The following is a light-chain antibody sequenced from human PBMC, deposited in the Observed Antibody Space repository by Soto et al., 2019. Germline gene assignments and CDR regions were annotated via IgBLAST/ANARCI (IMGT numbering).Light chain of an antibody. Sequence: DIQMTQSPSTLSASVGDRIIITCRASQSINTWLAWYQQKPGEAPKLLIYDGSTLERGVPSRFSGSGSGTEFTLTISRLQPDDFATFYCQQYKTSSRTFGQGTKVEVK. CDR3: QQYKTSSRT. CDR1: QSINTW. J-gene: IGKJ1*01. CDR2: DGS. V-gene: IGKV1-5*03.